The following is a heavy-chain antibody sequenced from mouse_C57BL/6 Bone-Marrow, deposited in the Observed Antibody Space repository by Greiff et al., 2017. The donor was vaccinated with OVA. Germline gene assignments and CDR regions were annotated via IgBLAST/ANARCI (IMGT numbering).Heavy chain of an antibody. CDR1: GYSFTGYY. CDR3: ARREDYHWFAY. Sequence: EVKLVESGPELVKPGASVKISCKASGYSFTGYYMHWVKQSHGNILDWIGYIYPYNGVSSYNQKFKGKATLTVDKSSSTAYMELRSLTSEDSAVYYCARREDYHWFAYWGQGTLVTVSA. CDR2: IYPYNGVS. D-gene: IGHD2-4*01. J-gene: IGHJ3*01. V-gene: IGHV1-31*01.